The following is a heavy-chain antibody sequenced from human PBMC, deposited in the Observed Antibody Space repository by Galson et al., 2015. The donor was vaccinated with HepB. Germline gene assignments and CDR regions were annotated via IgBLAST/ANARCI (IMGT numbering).Heavy chain of an antibody. D-gene: IGHD2-8*01. J-gene: IGHJ4*02. Sequence: LRLSCAASGFSFSSYAMTWVRQAPGKGLEWVSGVSGSGSSAYYADPVKGRFTISRDNSKNTLYLQMNSLRVEDTAVYYCANRVYGLFDYWGQGTLVTVSS. V-gene: IGHV3-23*01. CDR1: GFSFSSYA. CDR3: ANRVYGLFDY. CDR2: VSGSGSSA.